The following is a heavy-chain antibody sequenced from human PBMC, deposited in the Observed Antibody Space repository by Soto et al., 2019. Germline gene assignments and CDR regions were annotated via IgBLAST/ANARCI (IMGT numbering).Heavy chain of an antibody. J-gene: IGHJ4*02. CDR3: ATVFEH. V-gene: IGHV3-74*01. CDR2: VDSAGSGT. CDR1: GITFIGYW. Sequence: VPLVESGGGSVQPGGSLRLSCVASGITFIGYWMHWVRQVPGKGLVWVARVDSAGSGTSYADSVKGRFTISRDNAKNTLSLQMDSLRVEDTAVYYCATVFEHWGQGIPVTVSS.